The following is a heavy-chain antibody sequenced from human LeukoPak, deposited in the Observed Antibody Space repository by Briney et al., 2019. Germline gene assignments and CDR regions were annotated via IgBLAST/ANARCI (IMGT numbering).Heavy chain of an antibody. Sequence: PSETLSLTCTVSGGSISSYYWSWIRQPPGKGLEWIGYMYYSGTINYNPSLKSRVTISVDTSKNQFSLKLSFVTPADTAMYYCARAWATDYFDYWGQGTLVTVSS. J-gene: IGHJ4*02. CDR3: ARAWATDYFDY. CDR2: MYYSGTI. V-gene: IGHV4-59*01. CDR1: GGSISSYY.